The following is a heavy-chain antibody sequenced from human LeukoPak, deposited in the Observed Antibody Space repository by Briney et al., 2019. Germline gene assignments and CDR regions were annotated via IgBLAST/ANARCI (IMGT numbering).Heavy chain of an antibody. CDR3: ATPGQWPVYFDY. V-gene: IGHV3-30-3*01. J-gene: IGHJ4*02. CDR2: ISYDGSNK. D-gene: IGHD6-19*01. Sequence: GGSLRLSCAASGFTFSSYAMHWVRQAPGKGLEWVAVISYDGSNKYYADSVKGRFTISRDNSKNTLFLQMNSLRADDTAVYYCATPGQWPVYFDYWGPGTQVTVSS. CDR1: GFTFSSYA.